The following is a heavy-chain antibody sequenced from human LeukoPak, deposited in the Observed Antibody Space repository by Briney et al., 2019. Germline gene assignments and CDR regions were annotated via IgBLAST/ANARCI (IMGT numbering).Heavy chain of an antibody. CDR2: ISASGGTT. CDR1: GFTFSTYA. V-gene: IGHV3-23*01. J-gene: IGHJ4*02. Sequence: GGSLTLSCAASGFTFSTYAMSWVRQAPGKGLEWVSGISASGGTTYYADSVKGRFTISRDNSKNTLYLQMNSLRGEDTAVYYCAEDKAPGSWHTPSDYGGQGTLVTVSS. D-gene: IGHD6-13*01. CDR3: AEDKAPGSWHTPSDY.